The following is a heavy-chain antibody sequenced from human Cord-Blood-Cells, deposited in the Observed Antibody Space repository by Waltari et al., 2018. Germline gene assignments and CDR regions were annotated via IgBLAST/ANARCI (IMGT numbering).Heavy chain of an antibody. CDR3: ARDKGIRYSGSYYAFDI. CDR2: INPNSGGP. J-gene: IGHJ3*02. CDR1: GYTFTGYY. Sequence: QVQLVQSGAEVKKPGASVKVSCKASGYTFTGYYMHWVRQAPGQGLEWMGWINPNSGGPNYAQKFQGRVTMTRDTSISTAYMELSRLRSDDTAVYYCARDKGIRYSGSYYAFDIWGQGTMVTVSS. D-gene: IGHD1-26*01. V-gene: IGHV1-2*02.